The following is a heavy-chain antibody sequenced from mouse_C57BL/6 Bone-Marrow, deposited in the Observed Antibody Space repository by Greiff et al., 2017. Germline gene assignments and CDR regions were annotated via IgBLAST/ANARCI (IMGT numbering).Heavy chain of an antibody. Sequence: QVQLQQSGAELVRPGTSVKVSCKASGYAFTNYLIEWVKQRPGQGLEWIGVINPGSGGTNYNEKFKGKATLTADKSPSTAYMQLSSLTSEDSAVYFCARSKNWDSWFAYWGQGTLVTVSA. CDR2: INPGSGGT. CDR3: ARSKNWDSWFAY. V-gene: IGHV1-54*01. D-gene: IGHD4-1*01. J-gene: IGHJ3*01. CDR1: GYAFTNYL.